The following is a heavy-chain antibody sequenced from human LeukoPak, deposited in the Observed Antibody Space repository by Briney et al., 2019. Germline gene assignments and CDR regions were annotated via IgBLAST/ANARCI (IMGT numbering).Heavy chain of an antibody. CDR3: ARAPIVVVPAAINHAVAAAEDY. Sequence: SETLSLTCAVYGGSFSGYYWSWIRQPPRKGLEWIGEINHSGSTTYNPSLKSRVTISVDTSKNQFSLKLSSGTAADTAVYYCARAPIVVVPAAINHAVAAAEDYWGQGTLVTVSS. J-gene: IGHJ4*02. CDR2: INHSGST. CDR1: GGSFSGYY. V-gene: IGHV4-34*01. D-gene: IGHD2-2*01.